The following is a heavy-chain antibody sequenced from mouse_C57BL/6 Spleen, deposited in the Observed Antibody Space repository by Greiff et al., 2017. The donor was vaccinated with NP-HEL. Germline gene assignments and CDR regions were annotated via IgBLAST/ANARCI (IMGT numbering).Heavy chain of an antibody. D-gene: IGHD1-1*01. CDR3: TYYYGSSYWYFDV. CDR2: IRNKANNHAT. CDR1: GFTFSDSW. Sequence: EVMLVESGGGLVQPGGSMKLSCAASGFTFSDSWMDWVRQSPEKGLEWVAEIRNKANNHATYYAESVKGRFTISRDDCKSSVYLQMNSLRAEDTGIYYCTYYYGSSYWYFDVWGTGTTVTVSS. J-gene: IGHJ1*03. V-gene: IGHV6-6*01.